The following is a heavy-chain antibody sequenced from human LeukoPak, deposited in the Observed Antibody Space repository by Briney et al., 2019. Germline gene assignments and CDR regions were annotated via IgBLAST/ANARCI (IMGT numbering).Heavy chain of an antibody. Sequence: PSETLSLTCAVYGGSFSGYYWSWIRQTPGKGLEWIGEINHSGSTNYNPSLKSRVTISVDTSKNQFSLKLSSVTAADTAVYYCARAGDSSSWYFGYFDLWGRGTLVTVSS. CDR3: ARAGDSSSWYFGYFDL. CDR1: GGSFSGYY. J-gene: IGHJ2*01. D-gene: IGHD6-13*01. V-gene: IGHV4-34*01. CDR2: INHSGST.